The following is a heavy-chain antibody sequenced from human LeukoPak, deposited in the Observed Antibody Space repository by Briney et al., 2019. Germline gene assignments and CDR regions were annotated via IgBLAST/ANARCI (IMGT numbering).Heavy chain of an antibody. Sequence: GGSLRLSCAASGFTFSSYSMNWVRQAPGKGLEWVPSISSSSSYIYYADSVKGRFTISRDNAKNSLYLQMNSLRAEDTAVYYCARDGDCSSTSCLVCWGQGTLVTVSS. CDR2: ISSSSSYI. V-gene: IGHV3-21*01. CDR3: ARDGDCSSTSCLVC. CDR1: GFTFSSYS. J-gene: IGHJ4*02. D-gene: IGHD2-2*01.